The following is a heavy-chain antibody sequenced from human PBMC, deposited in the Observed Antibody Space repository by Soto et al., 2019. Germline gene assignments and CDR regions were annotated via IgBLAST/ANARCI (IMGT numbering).Heavy chain of an antibody. CDR2: ISAYNGNT. CDR3: ARDLREDADIVVVPTAETYFDY. D-gene: IGHD2-2*01. Sequence: ASVKVSCKASGYTFTSYGISWVRQAPGQGLEWMGWISAYNGNTNYAQKLQGRVTMTTDTSTSTAYMELRSLRSDDTAVYYCARDLREDADIVVVPTAETYFDYWGQGTLVTVSS. CDR1: GYTFTSYG. J-gene: IGHJ4*02. V-gene: IGHV1-18*01.